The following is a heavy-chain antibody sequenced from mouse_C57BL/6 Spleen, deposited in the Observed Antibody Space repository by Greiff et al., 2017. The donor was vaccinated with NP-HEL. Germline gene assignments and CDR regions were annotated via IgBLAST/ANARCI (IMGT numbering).Heavy chain of an antibody. Sequence: DVQLQESGPELVKPGDSVKISCKASGYSFTGYFMNWVMQSHGKSLEWIGRINPYNGDTFYNQKFKGKATLTVDKSSSTAHMELRSLTSEDSAVYYCATLSSSGYFDVWGTGTTVTVSS. J-gene: IGHJ1*03. CDR3: ATLSSSGYFDV. CDR1: GYSFTGYF. V-gene: IGHV1-20*01. D-gene: IGHD1-1*01. CDR2: INPYNGDT.